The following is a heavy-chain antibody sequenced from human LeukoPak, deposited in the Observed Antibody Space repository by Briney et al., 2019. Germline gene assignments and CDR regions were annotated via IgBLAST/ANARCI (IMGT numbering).Heavy chain of an antibody. Sequence: PGGSLRLSCAASGFTFSSYSMNWVRQAPGKGLEWVSSISSSSSYIYYADSVKGRFTTSRDNAKNTLYLQMNSLRAEDTAVYYCAKARYCRGGSCYSDYWGQGTLVTVSS. V-gene: IGHV3-21*04. D-gene: IGHD2-15*01. CDR2: ISSSSSYI. CDR1: GFTFSSYS. CDR3: AKARYCRGGSCYSDY. J-gene: IGHJ4*02.